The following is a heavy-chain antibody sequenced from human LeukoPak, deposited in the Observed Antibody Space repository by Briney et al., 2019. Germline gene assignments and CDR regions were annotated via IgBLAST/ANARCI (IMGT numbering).Heavy chain of an antibody. CDR1: GSTFTDDY. Sequence: ASVKVSCKASGSTFTDDYIHWMRQAPGQGLEWMGSINPTGDGTHYAQKFQGRITMTRDASITTAYIQLSSLRSDDTAVYYCARDPSEDIVAYFDYWGQGTLVTVSS. CDR3: ARDPSEDIVAYFDY. CDR2: INPTGDGT. J-gene: IGHJ4*02. V-gene: IGHV1-2*02. D-gene: IGHD5-12*01.